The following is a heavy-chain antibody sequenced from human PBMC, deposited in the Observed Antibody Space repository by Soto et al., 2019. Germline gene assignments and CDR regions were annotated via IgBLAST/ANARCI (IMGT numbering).Heavy chain of an antibody. CDR3: AKDLTWNQADY. V-gene: IGHV3-74*01. Sequence: PGGSLRLSCSASGFTFSNYWMHWVCQTPGTGLVWVSRISNDGSITNYADSVKGRFTISRDNAKNTLYLQMNSLRAEDTAVYYCAKDLTWNQADYWGQGALVTVSS. D-gene: IGHD1-1*01. J-gene: IGHJ4*01. CDR2: ISNDGSIT. CDR1: GFTFSNYW.